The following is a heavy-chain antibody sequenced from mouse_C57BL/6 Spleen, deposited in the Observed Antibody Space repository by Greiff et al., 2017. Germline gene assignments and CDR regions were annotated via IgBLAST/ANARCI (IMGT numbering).Heavy chain of an antibody. CDR1: GFTFSDYG. Sequence: DVKLQESGGGLVKPGGSLKLSCAASGFTFSDYGMHWVRQAPEKGLEWVAYISSGSSTIYYADTVKGRFTISRDNAKNTLFLQMTSLRSEDTAMYYCARGWLVGTDYWGQGTTLTVSS. D-gene: IGHD4-1*01. CDR2: ISSGSSTI. J-gene: IGHJ2*01. CDR3: ARGWLVGTDY. V-gene: IGHV5-17*01.